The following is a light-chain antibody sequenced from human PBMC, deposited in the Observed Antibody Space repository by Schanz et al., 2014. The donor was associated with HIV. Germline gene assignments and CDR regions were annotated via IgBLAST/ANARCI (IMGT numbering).Light chain of an antibody. J-gene: IGLJ2*01. CDR1: SSDVGGYNY. Sequence: QSALTQPASVSGSPGQSITISCTGTSSDVGGYNYVSWYQQHPGKAPKLMIYDVTKRPSGVPARFSGSKSGNTASLTISGLQAEDEADYYCSSYTSSSTLDVVFGGGTKLTVL. V-gene: IGLV2-14*01. CDR3: SSYTSSSTLDVV. CDR2: DVT.